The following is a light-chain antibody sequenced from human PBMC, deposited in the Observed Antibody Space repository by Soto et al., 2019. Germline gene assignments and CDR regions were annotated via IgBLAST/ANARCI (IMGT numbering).Light chain of an antibody. Sequence: QSLLIQPPSASVTPGQRVSISCSPLDSHVGIEYISYYQQTTGTAPQIIIYSNNQHPSGVPDPFSVSKSAAAASLAYSGVRSEDDADYYCAAWDDSLSVYVFGIGTK. CDR2: SNN. J-gene: IGLJ1*01. V-gene: IGLV1-47*02. CDR1: DSHVGIEY. CDR3: AAWDDSLSVYV.